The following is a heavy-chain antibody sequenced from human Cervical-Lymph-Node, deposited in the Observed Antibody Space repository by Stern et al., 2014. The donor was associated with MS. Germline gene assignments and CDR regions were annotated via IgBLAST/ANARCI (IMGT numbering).Heavy chain of an antibody. CDR3: ARGSVYYDFWSTSYQF. V-gene: IGHV1-69*01. D-gene: IGHD3-3*01. CDR1: GGTFSNYA. J-gene: IGHJ4*02. CDR2: IIPILTTA. Sequence: VQLMQSGAEVKKPGSSVKVSCKTSGGTFSNYAFNWVRQAPGQGPEWMGGIIPILTTADYAQNFQGRVTITADESTNTTYMELSGLKSEDTAVYFCARGSVYYDFWSTSYQFWGQGTLVTVSS.